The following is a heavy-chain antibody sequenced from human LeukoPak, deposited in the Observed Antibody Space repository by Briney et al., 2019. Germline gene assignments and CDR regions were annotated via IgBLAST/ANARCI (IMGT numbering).Heavy chain of an antibody. Sequence: GGSLRLSCAASEFSASTNYMNWVRQAPGKGLEWVSVIYPDGSTYYADSVKGRFTISRDNSKNTLYLQMNSLRAEDTAVYYCARSYDSSGPFDPWGHGTLVTVSS. CDR3: ARSYDSSGPFDP. CDR1: EFSASTNY. J-gene: IGHJ5*02. CDR2: IYPDGST. D-gene: IGHD3-22*01. V-gene: IGHV3-53*01.